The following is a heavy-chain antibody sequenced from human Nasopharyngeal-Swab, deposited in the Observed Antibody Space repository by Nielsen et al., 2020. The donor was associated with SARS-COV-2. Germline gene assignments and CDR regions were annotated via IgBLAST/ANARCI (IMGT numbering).Heavy chain of an antibody. J-gene: IGHJ6*02. CDR3: ARERREYSSGDGYYYYGMDV. D-gene: IGHD6-19*01. Sequence: GESLKISCAASGFTVSSNYMSWVRQAPGKGLEWVSVIYSGGSTYYADSVKGRFTISRDNSKNTLYLQMNSLRAEDTAVYYCARERREYSSGDGYYYYGMDVWGQGTTVTVSS. V-gene: IGHV3-66*01. CDR1: GFTVSSNY. CDR2: IYSGGST.